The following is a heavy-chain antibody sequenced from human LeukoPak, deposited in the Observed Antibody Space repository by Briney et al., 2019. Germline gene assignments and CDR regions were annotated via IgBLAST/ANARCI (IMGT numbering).Heavy chain of an antibody. J-gene: IGHJ4*02. Sequence: GGSLRLSCAASGFAFSSYAMSWVRQMPGKGLEWMGIIYPGDSDTRYSPSFQGQVTISADKSISTAYLQWSSLKASDTAMYYCVIRGYYFDYWGQGTLVTVSS. V-gene: IGHV5-51*01. CDR2: IYPGDSDT. CDR1: GFAFSSYA. D-gene: IGHD3-10*01. CDR3: VIRGYYFDY.